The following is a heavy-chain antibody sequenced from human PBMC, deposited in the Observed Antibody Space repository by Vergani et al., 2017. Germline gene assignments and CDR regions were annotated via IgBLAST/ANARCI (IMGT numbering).Heavy chain of an antibody. CDR1: GGSVSSGSYY. J-gene: IGHJ4*02. Sequence: QVQLQESGPGLVKPSETLSLTCTVSGGSVSSGSYYWSWIRQPAGKGLEWIGRIYTSGSTDYNPSLKSRVTMSVDTSKNQFSLKLSSVTAADTAVYYCARTQYYDSSADWVLFDYWGQGTLVTVSS. D-gene: IGHD3-22*01. V-gene: IGHV4-61*02. CDR3: ARTQYYDSSADWVLFDY. CDR2: IYTSGST.